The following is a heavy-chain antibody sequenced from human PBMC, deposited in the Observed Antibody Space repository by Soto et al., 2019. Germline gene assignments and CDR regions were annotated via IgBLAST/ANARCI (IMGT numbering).Heavy chain of an antibody. CDR2: IWYDGSNK. Sequence: QVQLVESGGGVVQPGRSLRLSCAASGFTFSSYGMHWVRQAPGKGLEWVAVIWYDGSNKYYADSVKGRFTISRDNSKNTLYLQMNSLRDEDTAVYYCARGRTLAAGMCFDYWGQGTLVTVSS. J-gene: IGHJ4*02. V-gene: IGHV3-33*01. CDR1: GFTFSSYG. D-gene: IGHD6-13*01. CDR3: ARGRTLAAGMCFDY.